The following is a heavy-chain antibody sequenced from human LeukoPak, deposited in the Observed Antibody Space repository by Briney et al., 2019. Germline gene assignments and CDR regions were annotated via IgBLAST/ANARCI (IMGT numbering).Heavy chain of an antibody. CDR1: GYTFTGYY. Sequence: ASVKVSCKASGYTFTGYYMHWVRQAPGQGLEWMGWINPNSGGTNYAQKFQGWVTMTRDTSISTAYMELSRLRSDDTAVYYCAIDYYDGSGYDYWGQGTLVTVSS. CDR3: AIDYYDGSGYDY. V-gene: IGHV1-2*04. J-gene: IGHJ4*02. CDR2: INPNSGGT. D-gene: IGHD3-22*01.